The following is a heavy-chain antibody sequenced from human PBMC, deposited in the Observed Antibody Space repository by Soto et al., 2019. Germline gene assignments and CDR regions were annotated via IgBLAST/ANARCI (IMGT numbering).Heavy chain of an antibody. CDR1: GGSISSYY. CDR2: IYYSGST. Sequence: QVQLQESGPGLVKPSETLSLTCTVSGGSISSYYWSWIRQPPVKGLEWIGYIYYSGSTNYNPSLKSRVTISVDTSKNQFSLKLSSVTAADTAVYYCARDSRYSGYDLNDAFDIWGQGTMVTVSS. D-gene: IGHD5-12*01. CDR3: ARDSRYSGYDLNDAFDI. V-gene: IGHV4-59*01. J-gene: IGHJ3*02.